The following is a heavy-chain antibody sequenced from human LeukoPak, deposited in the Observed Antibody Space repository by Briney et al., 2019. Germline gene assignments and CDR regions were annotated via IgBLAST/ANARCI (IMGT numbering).Heavy chain of an antibody. CDR1: GFTFTIYT. D-gene: IGHD4-17*01. J-gene: IGHJ4*02. CDR3: ARGLRRGDY. CDR2: ISSTGNNI. Sequence: GGSLRLSCAASGFTFTIYTMNWVRQAPGRGLEGVSSISSTGNNIYYADSVKGRFTISRDNAKVSLYLEMNSLRAEDTAVYYCARGLRRGDYWGQGTLVTVSS. V-gene: IGHV3-21*01.